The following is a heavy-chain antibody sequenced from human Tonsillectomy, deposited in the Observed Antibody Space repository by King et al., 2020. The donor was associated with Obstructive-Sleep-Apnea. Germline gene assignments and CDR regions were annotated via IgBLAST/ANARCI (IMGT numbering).Heavy chain of an antibody. CDR3: ARAQWDRTGPFFDY. CDR2: INPSGGST. D-gene: IGHD1-26*01. J-gene: IGHJ4*02. V-gene: IGHV1-46*03. Sequence: QLVQSGAEVKKPGASVKVSCKASGYTFTSSYMHWVRQAPGQGLEWMGIINPSGGSTGYAQKFQGRVTMTRDTATSTVYMELSRLRSEDTAVYYCARAQWDRTGPFFDYWGQGTLVTVSS. CDR1: GYTFTSSY.